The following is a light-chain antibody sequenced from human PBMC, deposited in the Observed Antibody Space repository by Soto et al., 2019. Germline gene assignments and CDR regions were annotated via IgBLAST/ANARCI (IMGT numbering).Light chain of an antibody. Sequence: QSALTQPHSASGSPGQSVTISCTGTSTDVGDTDYVSWYQQHPGKAPKLMIYEVSKRPSGIPDRFSGSNSGNTASLTVSGRQVADEADDYCISHEGDSNVFGTGTKPTVL. CDR1: STDVGDTDY. CDR3: ISHEGDSNV. V-gene: IGLV2-8*01. CDR2: EVS. J-gene: IGLJ1*01.